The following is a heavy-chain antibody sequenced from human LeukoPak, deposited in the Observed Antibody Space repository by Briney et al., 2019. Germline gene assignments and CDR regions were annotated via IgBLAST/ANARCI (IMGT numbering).Heavy chain of an antibody. CDR1: GFTSSSYS. D-gene: IGHD2-2*01. Sequence: PGGSLRLSCAASGFTSSSYSMNWVCQAPGKGLEWVSSISSSSSYIYYADSVKGRFTISRDNAKNSLYLQMNSLRAEDTAVYYCAKTNQLLSFENWFDPWGQGTLVTVSS. V-gene: IGHV3-21*04. CDR2: ISSSSSYI. CDR3: AKTNQLLSFENWFDP. J-gene: IGHJ5*02.